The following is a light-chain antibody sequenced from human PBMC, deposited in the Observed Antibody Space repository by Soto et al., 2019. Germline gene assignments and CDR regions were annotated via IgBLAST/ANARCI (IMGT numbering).Light chain of an antibody. V-gene: IGLV3-9*01. J-gene: IGLJ1*01. CDR1: NIGSKN. Sequence: SYELTQPPSVSVALGQTARITCGGNNIGSKNVHWYQQRPGQAPVLVIYSDKKRPSGIPERFSGSKSENTATLTISRAQAGDEAEYYCQVWDTSSTWYVFGTGTKLTVL. CDR2: SDK. CDR3: QVWDTSSTWYV.